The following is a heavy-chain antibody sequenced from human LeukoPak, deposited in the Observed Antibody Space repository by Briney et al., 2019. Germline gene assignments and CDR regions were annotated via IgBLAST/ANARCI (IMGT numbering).Heavy chain of an antibody. CDR3: ARDYEPRRGWYGARDWYFDL. CDR1: GYTFTSYY. D-gene: IGHD6-19*01. V-gene: IGHV1-46*03. Sequence: ASVKVSCKASGYTFTSYYMHWVRQAPGQGLEWMGIINPSGGSTSYAQRFQGRVTMTRDTSTSTVYAELSSLRSEGTAVYYCARDYEPRRGWYGARDWYFDLWGRGTLVTVSS. J-gene: IGHJ2*01. CDR2: INPSGGST.